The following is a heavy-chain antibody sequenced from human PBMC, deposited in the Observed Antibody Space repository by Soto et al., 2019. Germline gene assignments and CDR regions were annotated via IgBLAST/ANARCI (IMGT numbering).Heavy chain of an antibody. CDR1: GGSISSSSYY. D-gene: IGHD1-26*01. Sequence: PSETLYLTCAVSGGSISSSSYYWGWIRQPPGKGLEWIGSIYYSGSTYYNPSLKGRVTISVDTSKNQVSLKLSSVTAADTAVNYCARLAWWELLWGNLNCFDPWGQGTLVTVSS. J-gene: IGHJ5*02. CDR3: ARLAWWELLWGNLNCFDP. V-gene: IGHV4-39*01. CDR2: IYYSGST.